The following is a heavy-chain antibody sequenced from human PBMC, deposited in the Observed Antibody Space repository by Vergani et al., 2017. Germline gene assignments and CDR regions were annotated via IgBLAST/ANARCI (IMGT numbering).Heavy chain of an antibody. CDR2: ISYDGSNK. D-gene: IGHD3-16*01. CDR1: GFTFSSYA. CDR3: AREEHVVRITFGGVNGSFDI. V-gene: IGHV3-30-3*01. J-gene: IGHJ3*02. Sequence: QVQLVESGGGVVQPGRSLRLSCAASGFTFSSYAMHWVRQAPGKGLEWVAVISYDGSNKYYAASVKGRFTISRDNSKNTLYLQMNSLRAEDTAVYYCAREEHVVRITFGGVNGSFDIWGQGTMVTVSS.